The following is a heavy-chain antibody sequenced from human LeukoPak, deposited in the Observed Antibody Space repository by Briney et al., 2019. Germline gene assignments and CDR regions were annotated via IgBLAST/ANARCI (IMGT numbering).Heavy chain of an antibody. CDR2: IYYSGST. CDR1: GGSISSSSYY. D-gene: IGHD3-22*01. J-gene: IGHJ4*02. Sequence: SETLSLTCTVSGGSISSSSYYWGWIRQPPGKGLEWIGSIYYSGSTYYNPSLKSRVTISVDTSKNQFSLKLSSVTAADTAVYYCARGLYYYDSSGYYYLYYFDYWGQGTLVTVSS. CDR3: ARGLYYYDSSGYYYLYYFDY. V-gene: IGHV4-39*01.